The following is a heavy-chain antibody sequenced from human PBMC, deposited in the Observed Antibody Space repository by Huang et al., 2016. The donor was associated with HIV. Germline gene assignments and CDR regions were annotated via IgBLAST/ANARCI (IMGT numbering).Heavy chain of an antibody. D-gene: IGHD4-17*01. CDR2: IYYSGSN. J-gene: IGHJ3*02. CDR3: ARVDLLLGKYGDYEENAFDI. Sequence: QVQLQESGPGLVKPSETLSLTCTVSGGSVGSGSYYWSWIRQPPGKGLELIWYIYYSGSNNYNPFLKSRVTISVDTSKNQFSLKRSSVTTADTAVYYCARVDLLLGKYGDYEENAFDIWGQGTMVTVSS. V-gene: IGHV4-61*01. CDR1: GGSVGSGSYY.